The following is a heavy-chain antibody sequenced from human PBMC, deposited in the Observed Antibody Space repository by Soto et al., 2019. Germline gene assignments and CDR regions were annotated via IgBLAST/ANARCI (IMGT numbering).Heavy chain of an antibody. D-gene: IGHD3-10*01. CDR3: ARAIFMVRGFGPDYYYYGMDV. J-gene: IGHJ6*02. Sequence: SETLSLTCTVSGGSISSGGYYWSWIRQRPGKGLEWIGYIYYSGSTYYNPSLKSRVTISVDTSKNQFSLKLSSVTAADTAVYYCARAIFMVRGFGPDYYYYGMDVWGQGTTVTVSS. CDR2: IYYSGST. V-gene: IGHV4-31*03. CDR1: GGSISSGGYY.